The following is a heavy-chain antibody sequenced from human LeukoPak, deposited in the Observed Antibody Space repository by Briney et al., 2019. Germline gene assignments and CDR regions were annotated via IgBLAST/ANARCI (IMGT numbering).Heavy chain of an antibody. J-gene: IGHJ4*02. CDR1: GGSFSGYY. V-gene: IGHV4-34*01. CDR3: ARGGYFDY. CDR2: INHSGST. Sequence: PSETLSLTCAVYGGSFSGYYWSWIRQPPGKGLEWIGEINHSGSTNYNPSLKSRVTISVDTSKNQFSLKLSSVTAADTAVYYCARGGYFDYWGQGTLVTVSS.